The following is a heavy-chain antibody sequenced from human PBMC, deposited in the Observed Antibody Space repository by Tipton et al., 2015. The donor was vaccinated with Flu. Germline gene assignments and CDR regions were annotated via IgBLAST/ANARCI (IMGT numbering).Heavy chain of an antibody. CDR3: AKGYSYYYYYSMDV. V-gene: IGHV3-9*01. D-gene: IGHD2-21*01. J-gene: IGHJ6*02. CDR2: ITWNSGSI. Sequence: SLRLSCAASGFSFKNYAMSWVRQAPGKGLEWVSGITWNSGSIAYADSVKGRFTISRDNAKNSLYLQMGSLRAEDTALYFCAKGYSYYYYYSMDVWGQGTTVTVSS. CDR1: GFSFKNYA.